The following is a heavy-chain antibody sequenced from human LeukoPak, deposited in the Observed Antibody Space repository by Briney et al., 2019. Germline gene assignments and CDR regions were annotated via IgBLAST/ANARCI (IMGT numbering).Heavy chain of an antibody. J-gene: IGHJ4*02. V-gene: IGHV1-2*02. D-gene: IGHD6-19*01. CDR1: GYTFTGYD. CDR3: ARSVGIAVAANY. Sequence: ASVTVSCRTSGYTFTGYDMHWVRQAPGQGLEWMGWINPNTGGTDYAQKFQGRVTITRETSISTAYMELSRLKSDDTAVYYCARSVGIAVAANYWGQGTLVTVSS. CDR2: INPNTGGT.